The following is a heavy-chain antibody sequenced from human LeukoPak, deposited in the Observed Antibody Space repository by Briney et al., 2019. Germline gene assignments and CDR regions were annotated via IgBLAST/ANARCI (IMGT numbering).Heavy chain of an antibody. V-gene: IGHV3-30*02. CDR1: GFTFSSYG. Sequence: GGSLRLSCAASGFTFSSYGMHWVRQAPGKGLEWVAFIRYDGSNKYYADSVKGRFTISRDNSKNTLYLQMNSLRAEDTAVYYCAKDSSSSWYGYNWFDPWGQGTLVTVSS. CDR2: IRYDGSNK. J-gene: IGHJ5*02. D-gene: IGHD6-13*01. CDR3: AKDSSSSWYGYNWFDP.